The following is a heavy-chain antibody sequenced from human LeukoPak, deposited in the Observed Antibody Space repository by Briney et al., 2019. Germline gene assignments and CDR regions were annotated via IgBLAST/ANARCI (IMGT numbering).Heavy chain of an antibody. Sequence: SETLSLPCAVYGGSFSGYYWSWFRRPPGKGLEWIGEINHSGSTNYNPSLKSRVTISVGTSKNQFSLKLSSVTAADTAVYYCATRLGGYSSTIDYWGQGTLVTVSS. J-gene: IGHJ4*02. V-gene: IGHV4-34*01. CDR1: GGSFSGYY. CDR3: ATRLGGYSSTIDY. D-gene: IGHD6-13*01. CDR2: INHSGST.